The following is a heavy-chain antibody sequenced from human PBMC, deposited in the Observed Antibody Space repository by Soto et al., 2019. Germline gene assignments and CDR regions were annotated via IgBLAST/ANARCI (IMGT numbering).Heavy chain of an antibody. V-gene: IGHV3-33*01. Sequence: QVQLVESGGGVVQPGRSLRLSCAASGFTFSSYGMHWVRQAPGEGLEWVAVIWYDGSNKYYADSVKGRFTISRDNSKNTLYLQMNSLRAEDTAVYYCASAMALVAGTFDYWGQGTLVTVSS. CDR3: ASAMALVAGTFDY. J-gene: IGHJ4*02. D-gene: IGHD6-19*01. CDR2: IWYDGSNK. CDR1: GFTFSSYG.